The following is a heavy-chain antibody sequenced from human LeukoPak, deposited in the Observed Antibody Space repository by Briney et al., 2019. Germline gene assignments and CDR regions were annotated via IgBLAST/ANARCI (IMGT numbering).Heavy chain of an antibody. CDR2: IYYSGST. J-gene: IGHJ4*02. CDR1: GGSISSGGYY. V-gene: IGHV4-31*03. Sequence: PSETLSLTCTVSGGSISSGGYYWSWIRQHPGKGLEWIGYIYYSGSTYYNPSLKSRVTISVDTSKNQFSLKLSSVTAADTAVYFCARALPVVTLAGSYYFDYWGQGTLVTVSS. D-gene: IGHD2-21*02. CDR3: ARALPVVTLAGSYYFDY.